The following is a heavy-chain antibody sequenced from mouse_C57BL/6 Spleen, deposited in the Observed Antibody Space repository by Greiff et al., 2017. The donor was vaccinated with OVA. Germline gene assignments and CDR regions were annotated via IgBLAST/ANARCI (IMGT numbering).Heavy chain of an antibody. CDR1: GYTFTSYW. CDR3: ARHYYGSSYRFAY. CDR2: IDPSESYT. J-gene: IGHJ3*01. V-gene: IGHV1-50*01. Sequence: QVQLQQPGAELVKPGASVKLSCKASGYTFTSYWMQWVKQRPGQGLEWIGEIDPSESYTNYNQKFKGKATLTVDTSSSTAYMQLSSLTSEDSAVYYCARHYYGSSYRFAYWGQGTLVTVSA. D-gene: IGHD1-1*01.